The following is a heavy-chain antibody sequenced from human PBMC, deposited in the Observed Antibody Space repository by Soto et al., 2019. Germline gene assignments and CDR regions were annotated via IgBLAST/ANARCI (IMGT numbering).Heavy chain of an antibody. Sequence: QVQLVESGGGVVQPGRSLRLSCAASGFTFSSYGMHWVRQAPGKGLAWVAVISYDGSNKYYADSVKGRFTISRDNSKNTLYLQMNSLRTEDTAVYYCAKILTTVTTIPNDYSGQGTLVTVSS. V-gene: IGHV3-30*18. CDR1: GFTFSSYG. J-gene: IGHJ4*02. D-gene: IGHD4-17*01. CDR2: ISYDGSNK. CDR3: AKILTTVTTIPNDY.